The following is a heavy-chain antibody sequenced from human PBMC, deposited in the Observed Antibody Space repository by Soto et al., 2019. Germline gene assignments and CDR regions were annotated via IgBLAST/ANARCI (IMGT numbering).Heavy chain of an antibody. CDR2: INPSGGTT. V-gene: IGHV1-2*02. Sequence: ASVKVSCKASGYTFTSYYLHWVRQAPGQGPEWMGIINPSGGTTNYAQKFQGRVTMTRDTSISTAYMELSRLRSDDTAVYYCARDRGGKEFDYWGQGTLVTVSS. J-gene: IGHJ4*02. CDR3: ARDRGGKEFDY. D-gene: IGHD3-10*01. CDR1: GYTFTSYY.